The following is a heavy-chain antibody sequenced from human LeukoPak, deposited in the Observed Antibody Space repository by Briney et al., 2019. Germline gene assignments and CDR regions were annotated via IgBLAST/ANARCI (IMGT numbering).Heavy chain of an antibody. Sequence: SETLSLTCTVSGGSISSSSDSWGWIRQPPGKGLKWIGSIYYSGSTSYNPSLKSRVTISVDTSKNQFSLKLSSVTAADTAVYYCARRGYNYGHKIRLNWYFDLWGRGTLVTVSS. CDR2: IYYSGST. CDR1: GGSISSSSDS. V-gene: IGHV4-39*07. D-gene: IGHD5-18*01. J-gene: IGHJ2*01. CDR3: ARRGYNYGHKIRLNWYFDL.